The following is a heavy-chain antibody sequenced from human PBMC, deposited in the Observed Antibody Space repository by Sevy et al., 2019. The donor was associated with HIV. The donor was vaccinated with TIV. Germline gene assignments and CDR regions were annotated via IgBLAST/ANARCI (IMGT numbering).Heavy chain of an antibody. CDR1: GFTFSSYS. Sequence: GGSLRLSCAASGFTFSSYSMYWVRQAPGKGLEWVSSISSRSSYIYYADSVKGRFTISRDNAKNSLYLQMNRLRAEDTAVYYCARHGITMVRGGAFDIWGQGTMVTVSS. D-gene: IGHD3-10*01. V-gene: IGHV3-21*01. CDR3: ARHGITMVRGGAFDI. CDR2: ISSRSSYI. J-gene: IGHJ3*02.